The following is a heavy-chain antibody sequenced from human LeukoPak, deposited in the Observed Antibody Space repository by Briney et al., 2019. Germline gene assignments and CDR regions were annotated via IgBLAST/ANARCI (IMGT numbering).Heavy chain of an antibody. D-gene: IGHD6-19*01. CDR1: GGSISSGDYY. Sequence: SQTLCLTCTVSGGSISSGDYYGSWIRQPPGKGLEWIGYIYYSGSTYYNPSLKSRVTISVDTSKNQFSLKLSSVTAADTAVYYCARDAPYSSGWSRSHAFEIWGQGTMVTVSS. J-gene: IGHJ3*02. V-gene: IGHV4-30-4*01. CDR3: ARDAPYSSGWSRSHAFEI. CDR2: IYYSGST.